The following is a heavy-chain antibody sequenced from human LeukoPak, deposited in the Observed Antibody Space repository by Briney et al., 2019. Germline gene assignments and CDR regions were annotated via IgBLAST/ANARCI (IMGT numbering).Heavy chain of an antibody. CDR1: GFTFSSYA. J-gene: IGHJ4*02. CDR2: ISGSGGST. CDR3: ANTETTLDFTYFDY. Sequence: GGSLRLSCAASGFTFSSYAMSWVRQAPGKGLEWVSAISGSGGSTYYADSVKGRFTVSRDNSKNTLYLQMNSLRAEDTAVYYCANTETTLDFTYFDYWGQGTLVTVSS. D-gene: IGHD3-3*01. V-gene: IGHV3-23*01.